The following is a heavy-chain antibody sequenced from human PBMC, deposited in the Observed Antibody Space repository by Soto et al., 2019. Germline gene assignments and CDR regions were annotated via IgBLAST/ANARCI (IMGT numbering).Heavy chain of an antibody. V-gene: IGHV4-31*03. CDR3: ARTGYSRSWYFDY. Sequence: PSETLSLTCTVSGGSISSGGYYWSWIRQHPEKGLEWIGYIYYSGSTYYNPSLKSRVTISVDTSKNQFSLKLSSVTAADTAVYYGARTGYSRSWYFDYWGKGTLVPVSS. CDR1: GGSISSGGYY. J-gene: IGHJ4*02. CDR2: IYYSGST. D-gene: IGHD6-13*01.